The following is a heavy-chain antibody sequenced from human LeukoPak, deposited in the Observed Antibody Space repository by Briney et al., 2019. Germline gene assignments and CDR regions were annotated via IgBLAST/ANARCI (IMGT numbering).Heavy chain of an antibody. CDR2: ISWNSGSI. V-gene: IGHV3-9*01. J-gene: IGHJ4*02. D-gene: IGHD3-9*01. CDR1: GFTFDDYA. CDR3: AKDRYFDWLTPFDY. Sequence: GGSLRLSCAASGFTFDDYAMHWVRQAPGKGLEWVSGISWNSGSIGYADSVKGRSTISRDNAKNSLYLQMNSLRAEDTALYYCAKDRYFDWLTPFDYWGQGTLVTVSS.